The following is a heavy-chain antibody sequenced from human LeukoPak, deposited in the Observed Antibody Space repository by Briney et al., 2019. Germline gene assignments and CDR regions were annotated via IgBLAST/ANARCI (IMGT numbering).Heavy chain of an antibody. D-gene: IGHD6-6*01. CDR3: AKGLEYSSSSDYFGY. V-gene: IGHV3-30*18. J-gene: IGHJ4*02. CDR2: ISYDGSNK. Sequence: GRSLRLSCAASGFTFSSYGMHWVRQAPGKGLEWVAVISYDGSNKYYADSVKGRFTISRDNSKNTLYLQMNSLRTEDTALYYCAKGLEYSSSSDYFGYWGQGTLVTVSS. CDR1: GFTFSSYG.